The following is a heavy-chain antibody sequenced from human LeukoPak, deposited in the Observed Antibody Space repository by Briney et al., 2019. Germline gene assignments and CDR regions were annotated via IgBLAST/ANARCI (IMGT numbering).Heavy chain of an antibody. CDR2: INHSGST. V-gene: IGHV4-34*01. D-gene: IGHD3-22*01. CDR1: GGSFSGYY. CDR3: ARGAMSLYYYDSSGILFDY. Sequence: SETLSLTCAVYGGSFSGYYWSWIRQPPGKGLEWIGEINHSGSTNYNPSLKSRVTISVDTPKNQFSLKLSSVTAADTAVYYCARGAMSLYYYDSSGILFDYWGQGTLVTVSS. J-gene: IGHJ4*02.